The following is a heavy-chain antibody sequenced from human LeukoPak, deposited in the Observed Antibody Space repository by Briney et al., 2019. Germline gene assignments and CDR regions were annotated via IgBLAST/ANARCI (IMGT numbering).Heavy chain of an antibody. CDR2: IMPMFGAA. Sequence: SVKVSCKASGDTFSTYAITWVRQAPGQGLEWMGGIMPMFGAADYAHNFQGRVTITADESTSTVYMDLSSLRSEDTAVYYCARVQDGYNGVGYFDFWGQGALVTVSS. V-gene: IGHV1-69*13. CDR3: ARVQDGYNGVGYFDF. D-gene: IGHD5-24*01. CDR1: GDTFSTYA. J-gene: IGHJ4*02.